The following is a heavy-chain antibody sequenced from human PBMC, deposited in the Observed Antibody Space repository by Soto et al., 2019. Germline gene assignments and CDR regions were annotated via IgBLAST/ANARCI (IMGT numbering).Heavy chain of an antibody. CDR1: GFTFDDYT. CDR3: AKDYYGSGSYSYYYYYGMDV. CDR2: ISWDGGST. V-gene: IGHV3-43*01. Sequence: GGSLRLSCAASGFTFDDYTMHWVRQAPGKGLEWVSLISWDGGSTYYADSVKGRFTISRDNSKNSLYLQMNSLRTEDTALYYCAKDYYGSGSYSYYYYYGMDVWGQGTTVTVSS. D-gene: IGHD3-10*01. J-gene: IGHJ6*02.